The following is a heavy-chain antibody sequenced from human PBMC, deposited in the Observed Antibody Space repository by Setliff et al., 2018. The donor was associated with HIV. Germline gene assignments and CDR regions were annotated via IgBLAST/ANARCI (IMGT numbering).Heavy chain of an antibody. J-gene: IGHJ4*02. CDR2: IYSGVGT. Sequence: PSETLSLTCTVSGASLSAFYWSWIRQPPGKGLEWLGYIYSGVGTNYSPSLEGRITISLDTSKSQFSLKLTSVTAADTAIYSCAGGGQWRPDYWGLGTLVTVSS. CDR1: GASLSAFY. CDR3: AGGGQWRPDY. V-gene: IGHV4-4*09. D-gene: IGHD6-19*01.